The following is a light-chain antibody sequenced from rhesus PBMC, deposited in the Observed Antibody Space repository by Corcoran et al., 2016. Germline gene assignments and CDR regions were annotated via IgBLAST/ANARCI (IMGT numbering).Light chain of an antibody. CDR3: QQHDNSPFT. J-gene: IGKJ3*01. CDR1: QAISNW. Sequence: DIQLTQSPSSLSASVGDRVTITCRASQAISNWLAWYQQKPGRAPQLLIYRASNLQTGVPSRFSGSGSWTDFTLSISSLQPEDFATYFCQQHDNSPFTFGPGTKLDIK. V-gene: IGKV1-69*01. CDR2: RAS.